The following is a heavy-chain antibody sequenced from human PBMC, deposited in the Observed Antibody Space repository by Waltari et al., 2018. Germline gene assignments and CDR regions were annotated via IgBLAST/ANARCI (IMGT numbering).Heavy chain of an antibody. Sequence: QVQLVQSGAEVKKPGSSVKVSCKASGGTFSSYAISWVRQAPGQGLEWMGGIIPIFGTANYEQKFQGRVTITADESTSTAYMELSSLRSEDTAVYYCARARVSGYDSGRYYFDYWGQGTLVTVSS. CDR1: GGTFSSYA. CDR3: ARARVSGYDSGRYYFDY. D-gene: IGHD5-12*01. V-gene: IGHV1-69*12. J-gene: IGHJ4*02. CDR2: IIPIFGTA.